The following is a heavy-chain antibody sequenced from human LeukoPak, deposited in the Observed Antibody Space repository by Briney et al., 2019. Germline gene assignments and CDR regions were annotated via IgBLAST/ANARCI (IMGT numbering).Heavy chain of an antibody. CDR2: IYSGGST. V-gene: IGHV3-53*01. CDR1: GFTVSSNY. J-gene: IGHJ4*02. CDR3: ARDPPYYYDSSGGD. D-gene: IGHD3-22*01. Sequence: PGGSLRLSCAASGFTVSSNYMSWVRQAPGKGLEWVSVIYSGGSTYYADSVKGRFTISRDNSKNTLYLQMNSLRAEDTAVYYCARDPPYYYDSSGGDWGQGTLVTVSS.